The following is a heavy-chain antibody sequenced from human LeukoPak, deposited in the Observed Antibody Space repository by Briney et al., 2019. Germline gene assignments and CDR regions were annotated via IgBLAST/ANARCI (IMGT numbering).Heavy chain of an antibody. V-gene: IGHV1-2*02. CDR1: GKTFTGYD. Sequence: APWKSSCKASGKTFTGYDMHGGRQAPGQGFDGMGWFNPNSGGTNYAQKFQGKVTMTRDTSISTAYMELSRLRSDDTAVYYCARESCSSTSCYAYEDYWGQGTLVTVSS. J-gene: IGHJ4*02. D-gene: IGHD2-2*01. CDR3: ARESCSSTSCYAYEDY. CDR2: FNPNSGGT.